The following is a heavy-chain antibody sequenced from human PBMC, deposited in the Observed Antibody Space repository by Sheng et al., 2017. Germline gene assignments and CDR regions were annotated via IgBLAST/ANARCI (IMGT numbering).Heavy chain of an antibody. D-gene: IGHD1-26*01. CDR2: IYHSGST. J-gene: IGHJ4*02. V-gene: IGHV4-38-2*02. CDR3: ARDRLYSGSYYFDY. CDR1: GYSISSGYY. Sequence: QVQLQESGPGLVKPSETLSLTCAVSGYSISSGYYWGWIRQPPGKGLEWIGSIYHSGSTYYNPSLKSRVTISVDTSKNQFSLKLSSETAADTAVYYCARDRLYSGSYYFDYWGQGTPGHRLL.